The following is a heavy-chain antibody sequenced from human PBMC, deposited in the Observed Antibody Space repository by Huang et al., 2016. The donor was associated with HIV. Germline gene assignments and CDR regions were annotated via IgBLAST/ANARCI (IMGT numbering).Heavy chain of an antibody. CDR3: ARGHSSGWCFDY. CDR1: GFGFSACW. CDR2: INQDGAEK. J-gene: IGHJ4*02. V-gene: IGHV3-7*01. Sequence: EAQLVESGGGLVRPGGSLRLSCAASGFGFSACWMGWVRQIPGKGMEWVANINQDGAEKYYVDSVKGRFTIAGDNAKYSLSLQMNSLRAEDTAVYYCARGHSSGWCFDYWGQGTLVTVSS. D-gene: IGHD6-19*01.